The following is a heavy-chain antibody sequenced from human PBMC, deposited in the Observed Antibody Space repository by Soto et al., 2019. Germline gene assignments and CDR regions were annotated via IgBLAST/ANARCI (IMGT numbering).Heavy chain of an antibody. V-gene: IGHV1-69*02. CDR2: IIPMFGFA. Sequence: QVQLVQSGAEVKQPGSSVKVSCTASGGTSSSYTISWVRQAPGQGLEWMGRIIPMFGFAKYAQKFQGRVTITADRSSKTAYMELSSLSSEDTAVYYCARGTPVPTYFFDSWGQGTLLSVSS. D-gene: IGHD3-16*01. CDR1: GGTSSSYT. J-gene: IGHJ4*02. CDR3: ARGTPVPTYFFDS.